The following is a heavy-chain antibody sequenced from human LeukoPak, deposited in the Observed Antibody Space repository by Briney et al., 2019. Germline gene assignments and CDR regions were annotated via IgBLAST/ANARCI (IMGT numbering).Heavy chain of an antibody. CDR2: VCGSGDST. J-gene: IGHJ4*02. CDR1: GFTFSSYE. D-gene: IGHD3-22*01. CDR3: ARSSGYLSDLDY. Sequence: GGSLRLSCAASGFTFSSYEMNWVRQAPGKGLEWVSSVCGSGDSTYYADSVKGRFTISRDNSKNTLYLQMNSLRAEDTAVYYCARSSGYLSDLDYWGQGTLVTVSS. V-gene: IGHV3-23*01.